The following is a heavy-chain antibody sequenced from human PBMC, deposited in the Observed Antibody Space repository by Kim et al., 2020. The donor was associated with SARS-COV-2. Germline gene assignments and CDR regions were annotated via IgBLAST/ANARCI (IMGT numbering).Heavy chain of an antibody. CDR1: DGSITTYY. V-gene: IGHV4-59*12. D-gene: IGHD6-6*01. J-gene: IGHJ4*02. CDR3: ASSTNRSVRPAFDY. CDR2: IFHTGII. Sequence: SETLSLTCSVSDGSITTYYWSWIRQPPGKGLEWIGYIFHTGIINYNPSLKSRGTISIDTSKNHFSLKLSSVTAADTAIYYCASSTNRSVRPAFDYWGPGILAT.